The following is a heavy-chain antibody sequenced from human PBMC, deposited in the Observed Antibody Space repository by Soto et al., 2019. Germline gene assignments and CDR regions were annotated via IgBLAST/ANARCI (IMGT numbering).Heavy chain of an antibody. CDR1: GASITTYY. CDR3: ARPGAYYYGSGSYPMAFDI. V-gene: IGHV4-59*08. Sequence: QVHLQESGPGLVKPSETLSLTCTLSGASITTYYWSWIRQSPGKGLEWIGYLYNSGSTNYNPSLESRVAISVDTSPNQFSLRLRSVTAADTAVYYCARPGAYYYGSGSYPMAFDIWGQGTLVTVSS. J-gene: IGHJ3*02. D-gene: IGHD3-10*01. CDR2: LYNSGST.